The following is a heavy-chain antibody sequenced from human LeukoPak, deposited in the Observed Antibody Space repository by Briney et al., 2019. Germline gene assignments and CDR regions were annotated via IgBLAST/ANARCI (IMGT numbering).Heavy chain of an antibody. Sequence: GGSLRLSCAASGFTFSNYCMNWVRQAPGKGLEWVSYISSSGSATYYADSVRGRFTISRDNAENSLFLQMKSLRDEDTAVDYCARGTCGEYGRPAYWGQGTLVTVSS. V-gene: IGHV3-48*02. J-gene: IGHJ4*02. CDR2: ISSSGSAT. CDR3: ARGTCGEYGRPAY. CDR1: GFTFSNYC. D-gene: IGHD4-17*01.